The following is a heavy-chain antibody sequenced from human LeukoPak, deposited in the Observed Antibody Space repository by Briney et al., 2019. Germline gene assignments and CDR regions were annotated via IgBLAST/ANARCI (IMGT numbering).Heavy chain of an antibody. J-gene: IGHJ6*03. CDR1: GFTFSSYG. Sequence: GGSLRLSCAASGFTFSSYGMNWVRQAPGKGLEWVSGISDSGVGTKHADSVKGRFTISRDNSKNTLYLQMNSLRAEDTAVYYCAKIGRSYDFWTGYYEEEVDYMDVWGKGTTVTVSS. V-gene: IGHV3-23*01. D-gene: IGHD3-3*01. CDR2: ISDSGVGT. CDR3: AKIGRSYDFWTGYYEEEVDYMDV.